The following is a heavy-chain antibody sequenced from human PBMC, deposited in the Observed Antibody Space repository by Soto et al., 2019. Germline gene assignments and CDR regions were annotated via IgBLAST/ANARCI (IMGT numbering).Heavy chain of an antibody. J-gene: IGHJ6*02. CDR2: ISYDGSNK. CDR3: AKDRVTTRYYYYGMDV. V-gene: IGHV3-30*18. D-gene: IGHD4-17*01. Sequence: QVPLVESGGGVVQPGRSLRLSCAASGFTFSSYGMHWVRQAPGKGLEWVAVISYDGSNKYYADSVKGRFTISRDNSKNTLYLQMNSLRAEDTAVYYCAKDRVTTRYYYYGMDVWGQGTTVTVSS. CDR1: GFTFSSYG.